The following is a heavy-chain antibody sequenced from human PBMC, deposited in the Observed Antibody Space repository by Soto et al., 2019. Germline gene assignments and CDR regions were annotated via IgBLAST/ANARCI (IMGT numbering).Heavy chain of an antibody. CDR2: ISYDGTNK. J-gene: IGHJ4*01. V-gene: IGHV3-30*04. Sequence: QVQLVESGGGVVQPGASLRLSCAASGFMFSAYAMLWVRQAPGTGLEWVAAISYDGTNKYYADSLKGRFTIYRDNSKNTLFLQMNSLRVEDTAVYYCARDPSPYTTGWYGVDFWGHGTLVTVSS. CDR3: ARDPSPYTTGWYGVDF. CDR1: GFMFSAYA. D-gene: IGHD6-19*01.